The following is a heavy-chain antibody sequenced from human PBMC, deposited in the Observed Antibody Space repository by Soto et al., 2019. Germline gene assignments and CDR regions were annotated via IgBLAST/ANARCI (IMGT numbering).Heavy chain of an antibody. CDR2: ISSSSSYI. J-gene: IGHJ5*02. CDR1: GFTFSTYS. Sequence: GGSLRLSCAASGFTFSTYSMNWVRQAPGKGLEWVSYISSSSSYIYYADSVKGRFTISRDNAKNSLYLQMNSLRAEDTAVYYCARPSGYGNWFDPWGQGTLVTVSS. D-gene: IGHD5-12*01. CDR3: ARPSGYGNWFDP. V-gene: IGHV3-21*05.